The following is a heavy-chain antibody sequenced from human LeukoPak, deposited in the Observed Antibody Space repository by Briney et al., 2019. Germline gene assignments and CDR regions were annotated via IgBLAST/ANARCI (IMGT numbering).Heavy chain of an antibody. CDR3: AREVSSFSSSSLPYYNWFDP. D-gene: IGHD6-13*01. V-gene: IGHV3-21*01. Sequence: PGGSLRLSCAASGFTFSSYAMSWVRQAPGKGLEWVSSISSSSSYIYYADSVKGRFTISRDNAKNSLYLQMNSLRAEDTAVYYCAREVSSFSSSSLPYYNWFDPWGQGTLVTVSS. CDR1: GFTFSSYA. CDR2: ISSSSSYI. J-gene: IGHJ5*02.